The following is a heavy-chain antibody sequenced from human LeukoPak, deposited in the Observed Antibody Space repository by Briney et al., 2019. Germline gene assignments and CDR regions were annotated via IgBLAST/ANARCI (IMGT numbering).Heavy chain of an antibody. J-gene: IGHJ4*02. D-gene: IGHD6-19*01. V-gene: IGHV1-2*02. CDR3: ARDMAVASFDY. CDR1: GGTFSSYA. CDR2: INPNSGGT. Sequence: ASVKVSCKASGGTFSSYAITWVRQAPGQGLEWMGWINPNSGGTNYAQKFQGRVTMTRDTSISTAYMELSRLRSDDTAVYYCARDMAVASFDYWGQGTLVTVSS.